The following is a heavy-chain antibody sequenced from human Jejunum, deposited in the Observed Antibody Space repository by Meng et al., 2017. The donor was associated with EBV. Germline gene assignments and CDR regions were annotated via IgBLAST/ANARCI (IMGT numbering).Heavy chain of an antibody. D-gene: IGHD4/OR15-4a*01. CDR1: GYIFSDYY. CDR2: VDPQDDEK. V-gene: IGHV1-69-2*01. J-gene: IGHJ5*02. Sequence: EVQLIKSGAKVKKTGAKVKISCKSYGYIFSDYYIHWVRQAPGEGLEWMGLVDPQDDEKLYAEKFQGRVTITADTSPDTAYMELSSLRSEDTAIYYCALVLRARFNYFDPWGQGTLVTVSS. CDR3: ALVLRARFNYFDP.